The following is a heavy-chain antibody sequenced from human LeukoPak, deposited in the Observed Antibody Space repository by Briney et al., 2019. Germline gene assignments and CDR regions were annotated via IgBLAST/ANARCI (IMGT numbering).Heavy chain of an antibody. Sequence: PGGSLRLSCAASGFTFSNYNMNWVRQAPGKGLEWVSSIGTSGSDMYYVDSVKGRFAISRDNAKNSLYLQMNSLRAEDTAVYYCARERWNSSGPDLWGRGTLVTVSS. V-gene: IGHV3-21*01. CDR3: ARERWNSSGPDL. CDR2: IGTSGSDM. J-gene: IGHJ2*01. CDR1: GFTFSNYN. D-gene: IGHD6-19*01.